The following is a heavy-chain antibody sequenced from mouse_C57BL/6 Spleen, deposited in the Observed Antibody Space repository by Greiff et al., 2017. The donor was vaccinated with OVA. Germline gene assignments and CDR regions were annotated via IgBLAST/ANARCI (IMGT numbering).Heavy chain of an antibody. J-gene: IGHJ4*01. CDR3: ARERGAQATRAVDD. CDR1: GYTFTNYW. D-gene: IGHD3-2*02. V-gene: IGHV1-63*01. CDR2: IYPGGGYT. Sequence: VQLQQSGAELVRPGTSVKMSCKASGYTFTNYWIGWAKQRPGHGLEWIGDIYPGGGYTNYNEKFKGKATLTVDKSSSTAYMQLSSLTSEDSAIYYVARERGAQATRAVDDWGQGTSVTVSS.